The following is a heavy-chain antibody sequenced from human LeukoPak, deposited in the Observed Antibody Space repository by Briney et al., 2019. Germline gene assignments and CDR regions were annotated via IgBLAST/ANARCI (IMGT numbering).Heavy chain of an antibody. CDR1: GGTFSTYA. J-gene: IGHJ6*02. CDR2: IIPIFGTA. Sequence: SVKVSCTASGGTFSTYAISWVRQAPGQGLEWMGRIIPIFGTANYAQKFQGRVTITADESTSTAYMELSSLRSEDTAVYYCARDGRDGYNYNYYYGMDVWGQGTTVTVSS. V-gene: IGHV1-69*13. CDR3: ARDGRDGYNYNYYYGMDV. D-gene: IGHD5-24*01.